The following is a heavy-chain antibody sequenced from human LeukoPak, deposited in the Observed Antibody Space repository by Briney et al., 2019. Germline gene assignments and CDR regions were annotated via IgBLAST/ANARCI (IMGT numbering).Heavy chain of an antibody. J-gene: IGHJ4*02. D-gene: IGHD6-19*01. Sequence: ASVKVSCKASGYTFTSYGISWVRQAPGQGLEWMGWISAYNGNTNYAQKLQGRVTMTTDTSTSTACMELRSLRSDDTAVYYCARVGYSSGPIDYWGQGTLVTVPS. V-gene: IGHV1-18*01. CDR3: ARVGYSSGPIDY. CDR1: GYTFTSYG. CDR2: ISAYNGNT.